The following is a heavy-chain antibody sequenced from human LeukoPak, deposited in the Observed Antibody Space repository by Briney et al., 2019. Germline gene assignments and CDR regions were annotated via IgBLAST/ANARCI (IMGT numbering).Heavy chain of an antibody. J-gene: IGHJ4*02. CDR3: AKDSAVATPPDY. CDR1: VFTFSSYA. CDR2: ISGSSSST. D-gene: IGHD5-12*01. V-gene: IGHV3-23*01. Sequence: PGGSLRLSCASSVFTFSSYAMSWVRQAPGKGLDWVSAISGSSSSTYYADSVKGRFTISRDNSKNTVYLQMNSLRAEDTAVYYCAKDSAVATPPDYWGQGTLVTVSS.